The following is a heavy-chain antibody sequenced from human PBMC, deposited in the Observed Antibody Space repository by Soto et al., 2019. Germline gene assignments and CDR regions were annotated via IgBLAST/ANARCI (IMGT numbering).Heavy chain of an antibody. CDR2: MNPNSGNT. CDR1: GYTFTSYD. J-gene: IGHJ5*02. Sequence: QVQLVQSGAEVKKPGASVKVSCKASGYTFTSYDINWVRQATGQGLEWMGWMNPNSGNTGYAQKFQGRVNMTRTTSISNAYMELSSLRSEDTAVYYCAIRVWGQQLVNFDPWGQGTLVTVSS. CDR3: AIRVWGQQLVNFDP. D-gene: IGHD6-13*01. V-gene: IGHV1-8*01.